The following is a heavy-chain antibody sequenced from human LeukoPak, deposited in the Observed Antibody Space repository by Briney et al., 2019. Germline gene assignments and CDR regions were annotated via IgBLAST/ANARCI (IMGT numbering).Heavy chain of an antibody. Sequence: SSETLSLTCTVSGGSISSYYWSWLRQPAGKGLEWVGRIYSSGSTNYNPSLKSRVTMSVDTSKNHFSLKLSSVTAADTAVYYCARDQTYSGSGIYTYFDYWGQGILVTVSS. J-gene: IGHJ4*02. V-gene: IGHV4-4*07. D-gene: IGHD3-10*01. CDR3: ARDQTYSGSGIYTYFDY. CDR2: IYSSGST. CDR1: GGSISSYY.